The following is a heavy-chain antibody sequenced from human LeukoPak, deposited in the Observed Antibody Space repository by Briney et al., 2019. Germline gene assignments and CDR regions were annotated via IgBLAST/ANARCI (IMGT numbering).Heavy chain of an antibody. V-gene: IGHV3-21*01. D-gene: IGHD5-24*01. CDR2: ISSSSSYI. J-gene: IGHJ4*02. CDR1: GFTFSSYS. CDR3: ARMAATIEDY. Sequence: AGGSLRLSCAASGFTFSSYSMNWVRQAPGKGLEWVSSISSSSSYIYYADSVKARFTISRDNAKNSLYLQMNSLRAEDTAVYYCARMAATIEDYWGQGTLVTVSS.